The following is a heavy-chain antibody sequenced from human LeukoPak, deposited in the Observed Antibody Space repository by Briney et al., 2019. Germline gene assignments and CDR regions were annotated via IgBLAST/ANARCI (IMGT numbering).Heavy chain of an antibody. V-gene: IGHV3-23*01. J-gene: IGHJ4*02. CDR3: AKDLSGSGSYYPLDY. D-gene: IGHD3-10*01. Sequence: GGSLRLSCAASGFTFSSYALSCVRQAPGKGLEWVSAVDGRGSSTYYADSVKGRFTISRDNSNNTLYLQMNSLRAEDTAEYYCAKDLSGSGSYYPLDYWGQGTLVTVSS. CDR2: VDGRGSST. CDR1: GFTFSSYA.